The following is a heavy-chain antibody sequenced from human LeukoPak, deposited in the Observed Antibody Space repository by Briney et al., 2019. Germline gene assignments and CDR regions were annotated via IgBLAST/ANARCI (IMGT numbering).Heavy chain of an antibody. J-gene: IGHJ4*02. D-gene: IGHD6-6*01. CDR2: INQEGSAK. CDR3: ARIGYSSSSLDY. Sequence: GGTLRLSCAASGFTFRNYWMTWVRQAPGQGLEWVANINQEGSAKRYLDSVKDRFTISRDNAKNSVYLQMNSLRVEDTGVYNCARIGYSSSSLDYWRQGILATVSS. V-gene: IGHV3-7*01. CDR1: GFTFRNYW.